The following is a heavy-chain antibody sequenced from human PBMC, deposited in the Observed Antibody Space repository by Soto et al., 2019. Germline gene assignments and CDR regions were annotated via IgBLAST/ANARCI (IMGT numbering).Heavy chain of an antibody. Sequence: SLRLSCAASGFTFSSYGMHWVRQAPGKGLEWVAVIWYDGSNKYYADSVKGRFTISRDNSKNTLYLQMNSLRAEDTAVYYCARDMGGLGYYDSRAPFDYWGQGTLVTVSS. D-gene: IGHD3-22*01. CDR3: ARDMGGLGYYDSRAPFDY. V-gene: IGHV3-33*01. J-gene: IGHJ4*02. CDR1: GFTFSSYG. CDR2: IWYDGSNK.